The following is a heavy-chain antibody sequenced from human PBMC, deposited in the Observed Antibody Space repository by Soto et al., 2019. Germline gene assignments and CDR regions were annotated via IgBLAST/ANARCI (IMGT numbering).Heavy chain of an antibody. CDR3: AREIVSPYGAFDY. D-gene: IGHD4-17*01. J-gene: IGHJ4*02. CDR1: GFTFSSYS. CDR2: ISSSSSYI. Sequence: PGGSLRLSCAASGFTFSSYSMNWVRQAPGKGLEWVSSISSSSSYIYYADSVKGRFTISRDNAKNSLYLQMSSLRAEDTAMYYCAREIVSPYGAFDYWGQGTLVTVS. V-gene: IGHV3-21*04.